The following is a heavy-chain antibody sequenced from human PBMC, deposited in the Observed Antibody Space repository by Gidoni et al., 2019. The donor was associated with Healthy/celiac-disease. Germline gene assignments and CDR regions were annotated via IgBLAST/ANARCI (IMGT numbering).Heavy chain of an antibody. CDR3: AREAEVAISVYGMDV. CDR2: IWYDGSSK. D-gene: IGHD3-22*01. Sequence: QVDLVESGGGVVQRGRSLRLSCAASGFTFSSYGMHWVRQAPGKALEWVAIIWYDGSSKYYADSVKGRFSISRDKSKNTLYLRISSLTAEDTAVYYCAREAEVAISVYGMDVWGQGTTVTVSS. CDR1: GFTFSSYG. J-gene: IGHJ6*02. V-gene: IGHV3-33*01.